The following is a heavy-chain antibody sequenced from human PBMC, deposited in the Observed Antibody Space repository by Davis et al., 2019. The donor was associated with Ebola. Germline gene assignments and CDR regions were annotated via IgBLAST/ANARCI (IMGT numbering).Heavy chain of an antibody. CDR1: GYTFTNYG. J-gene: IGHJ6*02. Sequence: ASVKVSCKASGYTFTNYGITWVRQAPGQGLEWMGRINPNSGGTNYAQKFQGRVTMTRDTSISTAYMELSRLRSDDTAVYYCARETYYYGSGTSGYGMDVWGQGTTVTVSS. D-gene: IGHD3-10*01. V-gene: IGHV1-2*06. CDR3: ARETYYYGSGTSGYGMDV. CDR2: INPNSGGT.